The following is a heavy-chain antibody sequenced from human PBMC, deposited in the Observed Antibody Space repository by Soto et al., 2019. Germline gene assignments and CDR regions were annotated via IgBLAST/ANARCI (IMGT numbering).Heavy chain of an antibody. J-gene: IGHJ4*02. CDR2: IIPIFGTA. Sequence: GASVKVTCNASGDTFSSYAISWVRQAPGQGLEWMGGIIPIFGTANYAQKFQGRVTITPDESTSTAYMELSSLRSEDTAVYYCARLGSDSSGWFNYFDYWGQGTLLTVSS. CDR1: GDTFSSYA. CDR3: ARLGSDSSGWFNYFDY. V-gene: IGHV1-69*13. D-gene: IGHD6-19*01.